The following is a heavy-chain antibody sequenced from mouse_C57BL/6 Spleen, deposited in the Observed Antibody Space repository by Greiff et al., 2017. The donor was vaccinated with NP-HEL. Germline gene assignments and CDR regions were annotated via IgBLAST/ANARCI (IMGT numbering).Heavy chain of an antibody. CDR2: IDPSASYT. D-gene: IGHD1-1*01. CDR3: ARDYGSSPYYAMDY. CDR1: GYTFTSYW. Sequence: VQLQQPGAELVMPGASVKLSCKASGYTFTSYWMHWVKQRPGQGLEWIGEIDPSASYTNYNQKFKGKSTLTVDKSSSTAYMQLSSLTSEDSAVYYCARDYGSSPYYAMDYWGQGTSVTVSS. J-gene: IGHJ4*01. V-gene: IGHV1-69*01.